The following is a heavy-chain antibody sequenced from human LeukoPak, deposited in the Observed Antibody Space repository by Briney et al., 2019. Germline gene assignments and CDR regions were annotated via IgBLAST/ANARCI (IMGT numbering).Heavy chain of an antibody. Sequence: GGSLRLSCAVSGFPFSNSWMYWVRQAPGKGLEGVANINKDGGGISYVDSVKGRFIISRDNSKDTLYLQMGSLRTEDMAVYYCARGIRWASDYWGQGTLVTVAS. D-gene: IGHD4-23*01. CDR3: ARGIRWASDY. J-gene: IGHJ4*02. V-gene: IGHV3-7*01. CDR1: GFPFSNSW. CDR2: INKDGGGI.